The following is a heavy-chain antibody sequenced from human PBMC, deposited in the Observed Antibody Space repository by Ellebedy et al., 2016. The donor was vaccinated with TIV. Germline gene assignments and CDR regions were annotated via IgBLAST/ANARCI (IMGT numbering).Heavy chain of an antibody. CDR1: GFTFSSYA. CDR2: ISGSGGST. D-gene: IGHD6-19*01. V-gene: IGHV3-23*01. CDR3: AKDGTEKTIAVAGTDDAFDI. Sequence: GESLKISXAASGFTFSSYAMSWVRQAPGKGLEWVSAISGSGGSTYYADSVKGRFTISRDNSKNTLYLQMKSLRAEDTAVYYCAKDGTEKTIAVAGTDDAFDIWGQGTMVTVSS. J-gene: IGHJ3*02.